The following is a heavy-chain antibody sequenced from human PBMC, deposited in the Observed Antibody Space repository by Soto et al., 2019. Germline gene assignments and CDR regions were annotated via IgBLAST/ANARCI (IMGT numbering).Heavy chain of an antibody. V-gene: IGHV3-30*18. Sequence: QVQLVESGGGVVQPGRSLRLSCAASGFTFSSYGMHWVRQAPGKGLEWVAVISYDGSNKYYADSVKGRFTVSRDKSKNTLDLQENSLRAEDTAVYYCAKDKVPVVVTAPFDYWGQGTLVTVSS. D-gene: IGHD2-21*02. CDR2: ISYDGSNK. J-gene: IGHJ4*02. CDR3: AKDKVPVVVTAPFDY. CDR1: GFTFSSYG.